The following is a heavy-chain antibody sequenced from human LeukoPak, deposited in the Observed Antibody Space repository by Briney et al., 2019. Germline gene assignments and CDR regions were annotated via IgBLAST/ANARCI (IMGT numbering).Heavy chain of an antibody. J-gene: IGHJ3*02. V-gene: IGHV3-23*01. CDR3: AKDIGIVGARPIGWAFDI. CDR1: GFTFSSYA. Sequence: GGSLRLSCAASGFTFSSYAMSWVRQAPGKGLEWVSAISGSGGSTYYADSVKGRFTISRDNSKNTLYLQMNSLRAEDTAVYYCAKDIGIVGARPIGWAFDIWGQGTMVTVSS. D-gene: IGHD1-26*01. CDR2: ISGSGGST.